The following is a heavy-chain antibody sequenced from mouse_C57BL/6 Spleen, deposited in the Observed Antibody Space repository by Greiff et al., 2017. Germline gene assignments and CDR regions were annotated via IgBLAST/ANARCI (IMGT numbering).Heavy chain of an antibody. CDR2: IYPGDGDT. CDR3: ARTYDYYAMDY. D-gene: IGHD6-5*01. J-gene: IGHJ4*01. CDR1: GYAFSSSW. V-gene: IGHV1-82*01. Sequence: VQRVESGPELVKPGASVKISCKASGYAFSSSWMNWVKQRPGKGLEWIGRIYPGDGDTNYNGKFKGKATLTADKSSSTAYMQLSSLTSEDSAVYFCARTYDYYAMDYWGQGTSVTVSS.